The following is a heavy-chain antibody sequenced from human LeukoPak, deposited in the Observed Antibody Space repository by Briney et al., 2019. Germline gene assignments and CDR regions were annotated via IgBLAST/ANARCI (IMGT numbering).Heavy chain of an antibody. Sequence: ASVKVSCKASGYTFSSCDINWVRQATGQGLEWMGWMNPNSGNTGYGQSFKGRITMTRDISMGTVYMELSNLTSEDTAVYYCTRGSSGRRDNWGKGTLVTVSA. J-gene: IGHJ4*02. D-gene: IGHD6-19*01. CDR2: MNPNSGNT. CDR1: GYTFSSCD. CDR3: TRGSSGRRDN. V-gene: IGHV1-8*01.